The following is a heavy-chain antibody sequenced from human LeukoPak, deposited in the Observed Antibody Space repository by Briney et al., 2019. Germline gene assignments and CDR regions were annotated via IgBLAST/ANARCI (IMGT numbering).Heavy chain of an antibody. D-gene: IGHD3-10*01. CDR2: IKSKTDGGTT. CDR1: GFTFSTYS. CDR3: TTAIIRGLNAFDI. V-gene: IGHV3-15*01. Sequence: GGSLRLSCAGSGFTFSTYSIKWVRQAPGKGLEWVGRIKSKTDGGTTNYAAPVNGRFTISRDDSKNTLYLQMNSLKTEDTAVYYCTTAIIRGLNAFDIWGQGTMVTVSS. J-gene: IGHJ3*02.